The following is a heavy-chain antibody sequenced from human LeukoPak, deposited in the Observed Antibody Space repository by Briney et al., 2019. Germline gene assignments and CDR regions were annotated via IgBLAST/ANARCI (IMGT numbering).Heavy chain of an antibody. CDR1: GFTFSSYA. Sequence: PGGSLRLFCAASGFTFSSYAMSWVRQAPGEGLEWVSSITTSGGSTYYADSVKGRFTISRDNAKNTLYLQMNSLRAEDTAVYFCARRGVARVTDGPGYWGQGTLVSVSS. CDR3: ARRGVARVTDGPGY. CDR2: ITTSGGST. D-gene: IGHD2-21*02. V-gene: IGHV3-23*01. J-gene: IGHJ4*02.